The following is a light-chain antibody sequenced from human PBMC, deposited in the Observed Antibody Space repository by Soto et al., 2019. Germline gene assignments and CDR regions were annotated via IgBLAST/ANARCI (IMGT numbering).Light chain of an antibody. CDR2: DAS. Sequence: DIQMTQSPSSLSASVVSRVTITCQASQDISNYLNWYQQKLGKAPKLLIYDASNLETGVPSRFSGSGSGTDFTFTISSLQPEDIATYYCQQYSHLITFGQGTRLEIK. V-gene: IGKV1-33*01. J-gene: IGKJ5*01. CDR3: QQYSHLIT. CDR1: QDISNY.